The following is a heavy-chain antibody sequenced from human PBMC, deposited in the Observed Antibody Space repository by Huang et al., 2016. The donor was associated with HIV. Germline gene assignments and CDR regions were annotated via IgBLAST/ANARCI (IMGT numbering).Heavy chain of an antibody. Sequence: QVQLVQSGGGVVQPGTSLRLSCAASGFTFRSYAMHWVRQAPSKGLGLVALLSFDGSNDYYTDSVKGRFTISRDNSNNTLYLQMNSLTPADSAVYYCARDWVFNVGWFDPWGQGALVTVSS. V-gene: IGHV3-30-3*01. D-gene: IGHD2-15*01. CDR3: ARDWVFNVGWFDP. CDR2: LSFDGSND. CDR1: GFTFRSYA. J-gene: IGHJ5*02.